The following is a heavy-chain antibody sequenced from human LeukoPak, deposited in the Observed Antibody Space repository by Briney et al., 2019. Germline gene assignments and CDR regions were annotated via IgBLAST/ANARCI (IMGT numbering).Heavy chain of an antibody. V-gene: IGHV3-30*02. CDR1: GINFRSSG. J-gene: IGHJ4*02. Sequence: GGSLRLSCAASGINFRSSGMHWVRQAPGKGLEWVTFIQNDGSDKSYAASVQGRFTISRDNSKNTVYLHMDSLRADDTALYYCAREGGRAAPGRFDYWGQGTLVTVSS. D-gene: IGHD6-13*01. CDR3: AREGGRAAPGRFDY. CDR2: IQNDGSDK.